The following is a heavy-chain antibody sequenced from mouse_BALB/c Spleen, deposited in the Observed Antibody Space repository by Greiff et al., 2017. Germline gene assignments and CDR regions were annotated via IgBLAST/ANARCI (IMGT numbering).Heavy chain of an antibody. D-gene: IGHD2-4*01. Sequence: EVQVVESGGGLVKLGGSLKLSCAASGFTFSSYYMSWVRQTPEKRLELVAAINSNGGSTYYPDTVKGRFTISRDNAKNTLYLQMSSLKSEDTALYYCARHYDDYEGFAYWGQGTLVTVSA. V-gene: IGHV5-6-2*01. J-gene: IGHJ3*01. CDR1: GFTFSSYY. CDR2: INSNGGST. CDR3: ARHYDDYEGFAY.